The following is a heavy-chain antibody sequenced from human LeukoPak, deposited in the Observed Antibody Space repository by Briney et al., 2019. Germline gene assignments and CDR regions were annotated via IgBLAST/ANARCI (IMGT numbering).Heavy chain of an antibody. J-gene: IGHJ6*03. CDR3: ARGTLRLGYYYYMDV. Sequence: GGSLRLSCAASGFTFDDYGMSWVRQAPGKRLEWVSGINWNGGSTGYADSVKGRFTISRDNAKNSLYLQMNSLRAEDTALYYCARGTLRLGYYYYMDVWGKGTTVTVSS. V-gene: IGHV3-20*04. CDR2: INWNGGST. D-gene: IGHD3-16*01. CDR1: GFTFDDYG.